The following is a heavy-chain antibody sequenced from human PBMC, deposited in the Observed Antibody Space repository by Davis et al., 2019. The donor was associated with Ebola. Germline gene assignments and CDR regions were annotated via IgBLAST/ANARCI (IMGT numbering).Heavy chain of an antibody. CDR3: ARETTVTLIDY. D-gene: IGHD4-17*01. CDR1: GGSITTYY. J-gene: IGHJ4*02. V-gene: IGHV4-59*01. CDR2: IYYSWST. Sequence: MPSETLSLTCTVSGGSITTYYWSWIRQPPGKRLAWIGYIYYSWSTNYNPSLKSRVTISVDTSKNQFSLKLSSVTAADTAVYYCARETTVTLIDYWGQGNLVTVSS.